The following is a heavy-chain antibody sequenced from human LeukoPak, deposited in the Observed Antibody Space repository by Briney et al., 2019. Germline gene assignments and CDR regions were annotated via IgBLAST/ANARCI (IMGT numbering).Heavy chain of an antibody. CDR1: GFTFSKYY. V-gene: IGHV3-11*01. CDR2: IVNSGDTT. CDR3: AGGYGSGSYSA. Sequence: GGSLRLSCAASGFTFSKYYMSWIRQAPGKGLEWISYIVNSGDTTSYADSVQGRFTISSDDAKNSLYLQMNSLRAEDTAVYYCAGGYGSGSYSAWGQGIPVTVSS. J-gene: IGHJ5*02. D-gene: IGHD3-10*01.